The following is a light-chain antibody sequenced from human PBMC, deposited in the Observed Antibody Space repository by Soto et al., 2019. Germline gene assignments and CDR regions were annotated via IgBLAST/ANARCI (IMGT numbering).Light chain of an antibody. Sequence: EIVLTQSPATLSLSPGERATLSCRASQSVSYYLAWYQQKPGQAPGLLIYDASNRATGIPARFSGSGSGTDFTLTISSLEPEDFAVYYCQQRGNWPQTFGQGTKVDIK. CDR2: DAS. J-gene: IGKJ1*01. CDR3: QQRGNWPQT. V-gene: IGKV3-11*01. CDR1: QSVSYY.